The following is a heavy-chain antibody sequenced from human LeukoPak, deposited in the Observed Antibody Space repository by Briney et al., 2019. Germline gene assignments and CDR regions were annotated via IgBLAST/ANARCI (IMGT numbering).Heavy chain of an antibody. D-gene: IGHD3-10*01. J-gene: IGHJ4*02. CDR1: GGSFSGYY. CDR3: ARERHYYSSGTITIDY. Sequence: SETLSLTCAAYGGSFSGYYWSWIRQPPGKGLEWIGEINHSGSTNYNPSLKSRVTISVDTSKNQFSLKLSSVTAADTAVYYCARERHYYSSGTITIDYGGQGTLDTVSS. CDR2: INHSGST. V-gene: IGHV4-34*01.